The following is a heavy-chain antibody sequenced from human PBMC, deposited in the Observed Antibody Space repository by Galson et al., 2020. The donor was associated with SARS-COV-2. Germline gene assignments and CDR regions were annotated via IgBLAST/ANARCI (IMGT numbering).Heavy chain of an antibody. CDR2: IYSGGST. V-gene: IGHV3-53*04. CDR1: GFTVSSNY. D-gene: IGHD1-26*01. CDR3: AGSIVGATTTEYFQH. J-gene: IGHJ1*01. Sequence: QLGESLKISCAAPGFTVSSNYMSWVRQAPGKGLEWVSVIYSGGSTYYADSVKGRFTISRHNSKNTLYLQMNSLRAEDTAVYYCAGSIVGATTTEYFQHWGQGTMVTVSS.